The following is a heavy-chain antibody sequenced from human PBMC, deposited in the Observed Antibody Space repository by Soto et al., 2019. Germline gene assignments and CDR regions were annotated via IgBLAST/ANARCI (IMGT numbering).Heavy chain of an antibody. J-gene: IGHJ5*02. Sequence: GESLKISCKGSGYNFSKYWIAWVRHMPGKGLEWMGIIYPDDSDTRYSPSFQGQVTISADKSISTAYLQWSSLKASDTAMYYCTRHGRDYYDSSGLGGSGFDPWGQGTPVNV. CDR1: GYNFSKYW. CDR3: TRHGRDYYDSSGLGGSGFDP. D-gene: IGHD3-22*01. CDR2: IYPDDSDT. V-gene: IGHV5-51*01.